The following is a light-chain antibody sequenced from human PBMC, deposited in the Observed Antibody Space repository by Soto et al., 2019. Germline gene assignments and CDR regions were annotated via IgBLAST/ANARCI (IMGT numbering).Light chain of an antibody. Sequence: EIMMTESPVTLSVSPEGRATLSCRASQSVNSNLAWYQQKADQAPRLLIYGASTRATGIPASFIGNWSGTEFSLTASSLEPEDFAVYYCQHYNNWPFTLGPGTKVYT. CDR2: GAS. CDR1: QSVNSN. V-gene: IGKV3-15*01. J-gene: IGKJ3*01. CDR3: QHYNNWPFT.